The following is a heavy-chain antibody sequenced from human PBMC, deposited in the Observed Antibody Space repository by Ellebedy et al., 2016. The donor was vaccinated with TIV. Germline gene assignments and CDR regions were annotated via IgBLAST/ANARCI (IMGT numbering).Heavy chain of an antibody. CDR3: ARVPSGDYNYFDP. V-gene: IGHV1-46*03. Sequence: ASVKVSCXASGYVLSDFYMHWVRQAPGQGLEWMGIINPDFGVTKYTHRFQDRVTMTADTSTNTVFLQLNSLRSDDTAIYYCARVPSGDYNYFDPWGQGTLVTVSS. D-gene: IGHD1-20*01. J-gene: IGHJ5*02. CDR1: GYVLSDFY. CDR2: INPDFGVT.